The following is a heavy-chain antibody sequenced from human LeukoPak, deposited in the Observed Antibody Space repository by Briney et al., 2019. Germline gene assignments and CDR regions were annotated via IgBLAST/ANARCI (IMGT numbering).Heavy chain of an antibody. CDR2: ISDSGGGT. D-gene: IGHD5-18*01. J-gene: IGHJ4*02. CDR3: TTDRHTAMVQFDY. V-gene: IGHV3-23*01. CDR1: GFTFSNYA. Sequence: GGSLRLSCAASGFTFSNYAMTWVRQAPEKGLKWVSSISDSGGGTHYEDSVKGRFTISRDNSKNTLYLQMNSLKIEDTAVYYCTTDRHTAMVQFDYWGQGTLVTVSS.